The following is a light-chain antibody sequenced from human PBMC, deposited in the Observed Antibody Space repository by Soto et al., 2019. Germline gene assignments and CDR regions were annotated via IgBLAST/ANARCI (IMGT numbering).Light chain of an antibody. Sequence: ENVLTQSPGTLSLSPGERATLSCRASQSVSSSHLAWYQQQPGQAPRLLMYGASSRATGIPDRFSGGGSGADFTLTISRLEPEDFGVYYCQQYHNSILMFGQGTKVEIK. J-gene: IGKJ1*01. CDR1: QSVSSSH. V-gene: IGKV3-20*01. CDR2: GAS. CDR3: QQYHNSILM.